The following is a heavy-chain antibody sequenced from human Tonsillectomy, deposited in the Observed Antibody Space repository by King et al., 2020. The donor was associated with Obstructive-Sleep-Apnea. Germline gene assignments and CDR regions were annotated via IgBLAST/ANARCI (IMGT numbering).Heavy chain of an antibody. D-gene: IGHD6-13*01. V-gene: IGHV3-30*18. CDR1: GFSFSTRD. Sequence: QLVQSGGGVVQPGTSLRLSCAASGFSFSTRDIHWVRQAPGKGLEWVALISWNERCKYYADSVKGRFTISRDNSKNTLYLEMNGLRAEDTAAYYCAKGEWSSRSIDYWGQGTLVTVSS. CDR3: AKGEWSSRSIDY. J-gene: IGHJ4*02. CDR2: ISWNERCK.